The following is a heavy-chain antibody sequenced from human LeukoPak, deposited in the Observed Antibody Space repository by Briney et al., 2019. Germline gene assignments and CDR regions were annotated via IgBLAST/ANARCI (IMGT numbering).Heavy chain of an antibody. CDR1: GSSIISSSYY. Sequence: SETLSLTCTVSGSSIISSSYYWGWIRQPPGNGLEGFGSIYYSGSTYYNPSLKSRVTMSVDTSKSKFSLKLNSVTDAETAVYYCARHGIQLWLSWGQGTLVTVSS. V-gene: IGHV4-39*01. D-gene: IGHD5-18*01. J-gene: IGHJ5*02. CDR3: ARHGIQLWLS. CDR2: IYYSGST.